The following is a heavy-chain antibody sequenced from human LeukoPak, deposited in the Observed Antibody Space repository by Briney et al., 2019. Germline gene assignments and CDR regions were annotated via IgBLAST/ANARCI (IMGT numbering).Heavy chain of an antibody. CDR1: SGPISTYY. CDR3: ARGCSAGTPHNWFDP. Sequence: PSETLSLTCTVSSGPISTYYWSWIRQPAGKGLEWIGRIFSTGTTDYNPSLERRVTISVDTSKNQFSLKLSSVTAADTAVYYYARGCSAGTPHNWFDPWGQGTLVTVSS. CDR2: IFSTGTT. V-gene: IGHV4-4*07. D-gene: IGHD6-13*01. J-gene: IGHJ5*02.